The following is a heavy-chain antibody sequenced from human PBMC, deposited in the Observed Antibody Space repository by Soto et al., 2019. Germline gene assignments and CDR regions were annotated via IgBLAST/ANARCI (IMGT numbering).Heavy chain of an antibody. CDR1: GFSVSRNY. CDR2: VYSGGAT. D-gene: IGHD3-10*01. J-gene: IGHJ4*02. Sequence: QLVETGGGSIQPATSLTLSCAASGFSVSRNYMTWVRQAPGKGLEWVSFVYSGGATFYADSVKGRFILSRNDSQNTMYLQMNNLRAEDTAVYYCARVPGRLWGRGTLVTVAS. V-gene: IGHV3-53*02. CDR3: ARVPGRL.